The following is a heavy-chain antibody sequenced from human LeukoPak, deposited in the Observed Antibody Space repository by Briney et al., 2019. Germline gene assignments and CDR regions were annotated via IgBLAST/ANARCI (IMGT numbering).Heavy chain of an antibody. CDR2: IHHTGST. V-gene: IGHV4-39*07. Sequence: SETLSLTCTVSGGSISSSSFYWGWIRQPPGKGLEWIGSIHHTGSTYSNPSLKSRVTMSVDTSKNQVSLNLRSVTATDTAIYYCVRDFRSFDSDDYGNTLDIWGQGTMVTVSS. CDR3: VRDFRSFDSDDYGNTLDI. J-gene: IGHJ3*02. CDR1: GGSISSSSFY. D-gene: IGHD4-17*01.